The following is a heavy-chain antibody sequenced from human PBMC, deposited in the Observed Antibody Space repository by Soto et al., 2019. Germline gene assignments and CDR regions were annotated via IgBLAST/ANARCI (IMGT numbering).Heavy chain of an antibody. CDR3: ARSIRGPRRFNGMDV. CDR1: GFSLTSLGMC. J-gene: IGHJ6*02. Sequence: SGPTLVNPTETLTVTRTFSGFSLTSLGMCVSWIRQSPGKALEWLALIERDDDDKYYSTSLKTRLTISKDTRKNQVVLTMANMDPADTATYYCARSIRGPRRFNGMDVWGQGTTVTVSS. CDR2: IERDDDDK. D-gene: IGHD1-20*01. V-gene: IGHV2-70*13.